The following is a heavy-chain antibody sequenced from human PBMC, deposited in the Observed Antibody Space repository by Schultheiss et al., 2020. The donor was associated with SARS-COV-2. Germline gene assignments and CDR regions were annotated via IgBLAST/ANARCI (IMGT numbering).Heavy chain of an antibody. J-gene: IGHJ4*02. CDR1: GFTFSRYS. CDR2: IGNSSSAI. Sequence: GGSLRLSCSASGFTFSRYSVNWVRQAPGKGLEWVSNIGNSSSAIYYADSVKGRFTISRDNAKKSLYLQMNSLRAEDTAVYYCARAGYYSRYYFDLWGQGTLVTVSS. V-gene: IGHV3-48*01. CDR3: ARAGYYSRYYFDL. D-gene: IGHD1-26*01.